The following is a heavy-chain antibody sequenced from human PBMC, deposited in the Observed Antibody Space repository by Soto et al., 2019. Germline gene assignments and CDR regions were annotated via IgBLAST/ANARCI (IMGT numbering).Heavy chain of an antibody. CDR1: GFTFSSYA. CDR2: ISGSGGST. D-gene: IGHD6-19*01. V-gene: IGHV3-23*01. Sequence: EVQLLESGGGLVQPGGSLRLSCAASGFTFSSYAMSWVRQAPGKGLEWVSAISGSGGSTYYADSVKGRFTISRDNSKNTLYLQMHRLRAEDTAVYYCAKYSSGWYHPFDYWGQGTLVTVSS. CDR3: AKYSSGWYHPFDY. J-gene: IGHJ4*02.